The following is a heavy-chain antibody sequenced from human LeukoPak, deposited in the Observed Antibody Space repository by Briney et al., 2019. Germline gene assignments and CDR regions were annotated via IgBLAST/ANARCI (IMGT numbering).Heavy chain of an antibody. CDR2: ISGSGGST. CDR3: AKGYETYYYDSSGYSYFDY. D-gene: IGHD3-22*01. Sequence: PGGPLRLSCAASGLTFSSYAMSWVRQAPGKGLEWVSAISGSGGSTYYADSVKGRFTISRDNSKNTLYLQMNSLRAEDTAVYYCAKGYETYYYDSSGYSYFDYWGQGTLVTVSS. V-gene: IGHV3-23*01. J-gene: IGHJ4*02. CDR1: GLTFSSYA.